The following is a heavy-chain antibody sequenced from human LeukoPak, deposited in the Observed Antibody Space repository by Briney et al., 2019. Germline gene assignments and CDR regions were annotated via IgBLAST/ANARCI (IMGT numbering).Heavy chain of an antibody. CDR1: GYTFTSYG. CDR3: ARTPGVSGYFDSSQKFDF. J-gene: IGHJ4*02. D-gene: IGHD3-9*01. CDR2: ISAYNGNT. V-gene: IGHV1-18*04. Sequence: GASVKVSCKASGYTFTSYGISWVRQAPGQGLEWMGWISAYNGNTNYAQKLQGRVTMTTDTSTSTAYMELRSLRSDDTAVCYCARTPGVSGYFDSSQKFDFWGQGTLVTVSS.